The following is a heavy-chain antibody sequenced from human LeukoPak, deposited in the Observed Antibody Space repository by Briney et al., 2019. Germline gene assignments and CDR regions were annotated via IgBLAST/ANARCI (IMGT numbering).Heavy chain of an antibody. V-gene: IGHV4-38-2*02. Sequence: PSETLSLTCIVSGYSIRSGYYWGWIRQPPGKGLEWIGSIYHSGSTYHNPSLKSRVTISVDTSKNQFSLKLSSVTAADTAVYYCARAPLLWFGELSAFDYWGQGTLVTVSS. CDR3: ARAPLLWFGELSAFDY. D-gene: IGHD3-10*01. CDR2: IYHSGST. CDR1: GYSIRSGYY. J-gene: IGHJ4*02.